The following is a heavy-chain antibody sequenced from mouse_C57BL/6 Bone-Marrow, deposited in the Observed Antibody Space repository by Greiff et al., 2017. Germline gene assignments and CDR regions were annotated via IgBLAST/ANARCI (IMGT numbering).Heavy chain of an antibody. CDR3: ARGDGYYAFFDY. CDR1: GYTFTSYG. V-gene: IGHV1-81*01. Sequence: QVQLKESGAELARPGASVKLSCKASGYTFTSYGISWVKQRTGQGLEWIGEIYPRSGNPYYNEKFKGKATLTADKSSSTAYMELRSLTSEDSAVYFCARGDGYYAFFDYWGQGTTLTVSS. J-gene: IGHJ2*01. D-gene: IGHD2-3*01. CDR2: IYPRSGNP.